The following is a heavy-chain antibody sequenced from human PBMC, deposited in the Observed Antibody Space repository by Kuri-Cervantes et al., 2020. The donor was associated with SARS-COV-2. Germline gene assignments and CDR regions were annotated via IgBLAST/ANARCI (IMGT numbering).Heavy chain of an antibody. D-gene: IGHD6-13*01. CDR2: IYHSGST. CDR3: ARVDSSLTIDY. V-gene: IGHV4-30-2*01. CDR1: GGSISSGGYS. Sequence: SQTLSLTCAVSGGSISSGGYSWSWIRRPPGKGLEWIGYIYHSGSTYFNPSLKSRVTLSAHRSKNQFSLNLTSVTAADTAVYYCARVDSSLTIDYWGQGTLVTVSS. J-gene: IGHJ4*02.